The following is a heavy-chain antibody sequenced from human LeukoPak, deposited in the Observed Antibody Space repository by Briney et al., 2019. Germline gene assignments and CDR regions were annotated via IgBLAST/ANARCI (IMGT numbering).Heavy chain of an antibody. CDR3: ARGTRGDILTGYSLGY. Sequence: ASVKLSCNASGYTFTIYDINWVRHPTAQGLEWMGWMNPNSGNTGYAQKFQGSVTTTRNTSISTAYMEVRSLRSEDTAVYYCARGTRGDILTGYSLGYWGQGTLVTVSS. V-gene: IGHV1-8*03. CDR2: MNPNSGNT. CDR1: GYTFTIYD. D-gene: IGHD3-9*01. J-gene: IGHJ4*02.